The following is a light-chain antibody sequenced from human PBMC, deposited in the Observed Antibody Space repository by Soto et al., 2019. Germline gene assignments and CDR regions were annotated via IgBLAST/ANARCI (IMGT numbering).Light chain of an antibody. V-gene: IGKV4-1*01. CDR3: QQGESFPFT. Sequence: DIVMTQSPDSLAVPLGERATIHCKSSQSILYTSNNKNYLVWYQQKPGKAPKLLISAASRLEGGVPSRFSGSGSGTDFTLIISSLQPEDFATYFCQQGESFPFTFGGGTKVEIK. CDR1: QSILYTSNNKNY. CDR2: AAS. J-gene: IGKJ4*01.